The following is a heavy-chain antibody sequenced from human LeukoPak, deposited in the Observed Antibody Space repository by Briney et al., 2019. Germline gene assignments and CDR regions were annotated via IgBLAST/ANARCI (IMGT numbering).Heavy chain of an antibody. Sequence: ASVKVSCKASGYTFTSYGISWVRQAPGQGLEWMGWISAYNGNTNYAQKFQGRVTITADESTSTAYMELSSLRSEDTAVYYCAREPFYLDTAMVTYYYGMDVWGQGTTVTVSS. V-gene: IGHV1-18*01. J-gene: IGHJ6*02. CDR3: AREPFYLDTAMVTYYYGMDV. D-gene: IGHD5-18*01. CDR2: ISAYNGNT. CDR1: GYTFTSYG.